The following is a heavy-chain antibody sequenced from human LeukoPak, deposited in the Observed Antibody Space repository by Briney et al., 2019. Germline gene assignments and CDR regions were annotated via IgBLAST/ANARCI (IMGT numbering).Heavy chain of an antibody. CDR1: GFTFSSYA. CDR3: ARAPDYYDSSGSLDY. J-gene: IGHJ4*02. Sequence: GGSLRLSCAASGFTFSSYAMHWVRQAPGKGLEWVAVISYDGSNKYYADSVKGRFTISRDNSKNTLYPQMNSLRAEDTAVYYCARAPDYYDSSGSLDYWGQGTLVTVSS. CDR2: ISYDGSNK. D-gene: IGHD3-22*01. V-gene: IGHV3-30-3*01.